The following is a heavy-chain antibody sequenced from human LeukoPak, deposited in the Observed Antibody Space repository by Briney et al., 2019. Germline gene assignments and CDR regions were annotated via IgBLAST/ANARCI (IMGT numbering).Heavy chain of an antibody. V-gene: IGHV2-5*02. D-gene: IGHD6-19*01. CDR2: IYWDDDK. J-gene: IGHJ4*02. CDR3: GHRREGAGSYYFDY. Sequence: SGPTLVKPTQTLTLTCTFSGFSLSTNGVGVGWIRQPPGKALEWLALIYWDDDKYYSPSLKSRLTITKDTSKNQVVLTMTNMDPVDTATYFCGHRREGAGSYYFDYWGQGTLVTVSS. CDR1: GFSLSTNGVG.